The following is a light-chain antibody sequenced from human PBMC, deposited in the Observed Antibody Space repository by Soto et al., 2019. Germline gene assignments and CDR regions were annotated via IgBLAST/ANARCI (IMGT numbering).Light chain of an antibody. V-gene: IGKV3-20*01. J-gene: IGKJ4*01. Sequence: EIVLTQSPGTLSLSPGERATLSCRASQSVSRYLTWYQQKPGQGPRVLIYGASSRATGIPDRFSGSGFGTDFTLTINRLEPEDFAVYYCQQYGSSPLTFGGGTKVDIK. CDR3: QQYGSSPLT. CDR2: GAS. CDR1: QSVSRY.